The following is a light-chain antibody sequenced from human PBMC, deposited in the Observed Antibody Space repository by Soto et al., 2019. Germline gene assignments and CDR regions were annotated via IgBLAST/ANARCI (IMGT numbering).Light chain of an antibody. CDR1: QSISSY. V-gene: IGKV1-39*01. CDR2: AAP. Sequence: DIQMTQYNSSLSASVGDRVTITCRASQSISSYLNWYQQKPGKAPKLLIYAAPSLQSGVPSRFSGSGSETDFTLTISRLQPEDFATYSCQQSYSTTWTFGQGTKVDIK. CDR3: QQSYSTTWT. J-gene: IGKJ1*01.